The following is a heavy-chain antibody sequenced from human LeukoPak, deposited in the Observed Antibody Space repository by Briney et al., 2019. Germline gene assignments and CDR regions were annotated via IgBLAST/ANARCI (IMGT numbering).Heavy chain of an antibody. CDR3: ATHCGGGSCYGFYDYGLDV. CDR2: ISGSGGST. D-gene: IGHD2-15*01. Sequence: GGSLRLSCAASGFTFSGYAMSWVRQAPGKGLEWVSAISGSGGSTYYADSVKGRFTISRDNSKNTLYLQMNSLRAEDTAVYYCATHCGGGSCYGFYDYGLDVWGQGTTVTVSS. CDR1: GFTFSGYA. V-gene: IGHV3-23*01. J-gene: IGHJ6*02.